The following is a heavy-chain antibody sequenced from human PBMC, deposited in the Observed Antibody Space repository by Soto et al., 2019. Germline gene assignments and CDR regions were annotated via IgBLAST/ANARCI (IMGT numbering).Heavy chain of an antibody. V-gene: IGHV3-7*05. J-gene: IGHJ4*02. D-gene: IGHD1-26*01. CDR1: GLIFSSYW. Sequence: EVQLVESGGGLVQPGGSLRLSCAASGLIFSSYWMTWVRQAPGKGLEWVANIKHDGSEKYYVDSVKGRFTISRDNAKNSVYLQMNSLRAEDTAAYYCAEGGSHHDYWGQGTLVTVFS. CDR2: IKHDGSEK. CDR3: AEGGSHHDY.